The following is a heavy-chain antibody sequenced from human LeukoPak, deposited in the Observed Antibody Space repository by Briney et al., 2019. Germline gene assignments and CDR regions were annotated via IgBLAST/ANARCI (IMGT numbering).Heavy chain of an antibody. J-gene: IGHJ4*02. V-gene: IGHV3-74*01. Sequence: GGSLRLSCAASGFTFSNYWMYWVRHASGKGLVWVSQIISDGSRTYYADSVKGRFTISRDNTKNTLYLQKNSLRAEDTAVYYCVRDGDNLGRDFDYWGQGTLVTVSS. CDR2: IISDGSRT. CDR3: VRDGDNLGRDFDY. CDR1: GFTFSNYW. D-gene: IGHD4-17*01.